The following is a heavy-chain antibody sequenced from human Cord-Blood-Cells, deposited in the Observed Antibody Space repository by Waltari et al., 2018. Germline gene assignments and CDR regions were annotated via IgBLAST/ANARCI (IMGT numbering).Heavy chain of an antibody. CDR3: ARAVESCSGGSCYSYYYGMDV. J-gene: IGHJ6*02. Sequence: QVQLQESGPGLVKPSETLSLTCTVPGYSISSGYYWGWIRQPPGKGLEWIGSIYHSGSTYYNPSLKSRVTISVDTSKNQFSLKLSSVTAADTAVYYCARAVESCSGGSCYSYYYGMDVWGQGTTVTVSS. CDR2: IYHSGST. CDR1: GYSISSGYY. D-gene: IGHD2-15*01. V-gene: IGHV4-38-2*02.